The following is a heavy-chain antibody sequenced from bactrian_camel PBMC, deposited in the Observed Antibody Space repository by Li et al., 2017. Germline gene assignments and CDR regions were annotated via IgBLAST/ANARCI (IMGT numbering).Heavy chain of an antibody. V-gene: IGHV3S53*01. CDR2: LNIQLGDT. D-gene: IGHD2*01. J-gene: IGHJ4*01. Sequence: HVQLVESGGGSVQAGGSLRLSCAAPGYDTSSICMGWFRQAPGKERGRVARLNIQLGDTEYADSVKGRFTISQDNTNKTVYLQMNSLKPEDTDMYYCTAGEWYVGRCPPRNYAQGTQVT. CDR1: GYDTSSIC.